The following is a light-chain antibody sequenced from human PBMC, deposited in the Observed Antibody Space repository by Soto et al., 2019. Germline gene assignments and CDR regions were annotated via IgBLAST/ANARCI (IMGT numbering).Light chain of an antibody. J-gene: IGLJ1*01. CDR3: SSYTTSNTRQIV. CDR2: DVS. CDR1: SSDVGGYNY. V-gene: IGLV2-14*03. Sequence: QSALTQPASVSGSPGQSITISCTGTSSDVGGYNYVSWYQHHPGKAPKLMIFDVSNPPSGVSNRFSGSKSGNTACLTISGLQPEDEADYYCSSYTTSNTRQIVFGTGTKLTVL.